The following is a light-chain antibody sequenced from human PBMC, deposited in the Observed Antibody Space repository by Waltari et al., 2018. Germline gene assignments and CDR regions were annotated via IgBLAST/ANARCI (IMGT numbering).Light chain of an antibody. J-gene: IGKJ2*01. CDR1: QSISSW. CDR3: QQYNSYPYT. Sequence: DIQMTQSPSTLSASVGDGVTITCRASQSISSWLAWYQQKPGKAPKLLMYQASSLESGVPSRFSGSGSGTEFTLTIGSLQPDDFATYYCQQYNSYPYTFGQGTKLEIK. CDR2: QAS. V-gene: IGKV1-5*03.